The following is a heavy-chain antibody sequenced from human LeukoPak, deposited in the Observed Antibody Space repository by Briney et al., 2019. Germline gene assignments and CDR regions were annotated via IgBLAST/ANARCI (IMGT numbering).Heavy chain of an antibody. CDR3: ASEHSSSWYGAVSDWFDP. CDR2: IYYSGST. CDR1: GGSISSSSYY. D-gene: IGHD6-13*01. J-gene: IGHJ5*02. V-gene: IGHV4-39*01. Sequence: SETLSLTCTVSGGSISSSSYYWGWIRQPPGKGLEWSGSIYYSGSTYYNPSLKSRVTISVDTSKNQFSLKLSSVTAADTAVYYCASEHSSSWYGAVSDWFDPWGQGTLVTVSS.